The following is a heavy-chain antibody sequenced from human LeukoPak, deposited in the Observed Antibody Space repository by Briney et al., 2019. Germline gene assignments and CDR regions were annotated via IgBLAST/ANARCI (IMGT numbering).Heavy chain of an antibody. CDR2: IYTSGST. CDR1: GGSISSYY. D-gene: IGHD3-3*01. CDR3: ARDSPLNYDFWSGPLFDP. V-gene: IGHV4-4*07. Sequence: SETLSLTCTVSGGSISSYYWSWIRQPAGKGLEWIGRIYTSGSTNYNPSLKSRVTMSVDTSKNQFSLKLSSVTAADTAVYYCARDSPLNYDFWSGPLFDPWGQGTLVTVSS. J-gene: IGHJ5*02.